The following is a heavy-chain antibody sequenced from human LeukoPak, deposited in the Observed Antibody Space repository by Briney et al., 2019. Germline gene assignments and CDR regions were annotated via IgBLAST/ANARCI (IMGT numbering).Heavy chain of an antibody. V-gene: IGHV3-53*01. Sequence: SGGSLRLSCAVSGFTVSGNYMSWVRQAPGKGLEWVSLIYSGGTTYYADSVKGRFTISRDNFKNTLYLQMNSLRAEDTAVYYCARRAGGYSHPYDYWGQGILVTVSS. CDR2: IYSGGTT. J-gene: IGHJ4*02. D-gene: IGHD4-23*01. CDR1: GFTVSGNY. CDR3: ARRAGGYSHPYDY.